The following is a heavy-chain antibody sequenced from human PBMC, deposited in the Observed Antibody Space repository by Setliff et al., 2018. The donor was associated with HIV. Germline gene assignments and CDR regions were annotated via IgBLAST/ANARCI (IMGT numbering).Heavy chain of an antibody. Sequence: SETLSLTCTVSGGSISSYYWSWIRQPPGKGLEWIGYIYYSGSTNYNPSLKSRVTISVDTSENQFSLRLSSVTAADTAVYYCARGAPYCNHGVCHLFDYWGHGNRVTVSS. CDR1: GGSISSYY. CDR3: ARGAPYCNHGVCHLFDY. J-gene: IGHJ4*01. CDR2: IYYSGST. D-gene: IGHD2-8*01. V-gene: IGHV4-59*12.